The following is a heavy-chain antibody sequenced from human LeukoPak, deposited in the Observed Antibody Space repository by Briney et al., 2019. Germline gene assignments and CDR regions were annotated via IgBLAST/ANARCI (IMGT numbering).Heavy chain of an antibody. CDR1: GFTFSDYY. CDR3: ANHCSSTSCHRIDDY. D-gene: IGHD2-2*01. J-gene: IGHJ4*02. Sequence: GGSLRLSCAASGFTFSDYYMSWIRQAPGKGLEWVSYISSSGSTIYYADSVKGRFTISRDNAKNSLYLQMNSLRAEDTAVYYCANHCSSTSCHRIDDYWGQGTLVTVSS. V-gene: IGHV3-11*01. CDR2: ISSSGSTI.